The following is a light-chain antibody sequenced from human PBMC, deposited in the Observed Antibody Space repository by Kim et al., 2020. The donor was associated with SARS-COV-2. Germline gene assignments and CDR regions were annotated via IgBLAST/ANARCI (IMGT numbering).Light chain of an antibody. CDR3: NSRDISGNHYV. CDR2: GKN. Sequence: SSELTQDPAVSVALGQTVRITCQGDSLRSYYASWYQQKPGQAPVLVIYGKNNRPSGIPDRFSGSSSGNTASLTITGAQAEDEADYYCNSRDISGNHYVFG. CDR1: SLRSYY. J-gene: IGLJ1*01. V-gene: IGLV3-19*01.